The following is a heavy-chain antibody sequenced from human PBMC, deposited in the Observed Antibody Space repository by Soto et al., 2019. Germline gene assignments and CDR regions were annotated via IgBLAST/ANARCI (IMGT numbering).Heavy chain of an antibody. J-gene: IGHJ5*02. CDR3: ARMESFGSLNWFDP. CDR1: CYTLTNND. Sequence: KVGCKGTCYTLTNNDVRWVRQATGQGLEWMGWMNPGSGDTGYAQKFQGRVTMTRDISIATAYMELNSLTSEDTAIYYCARMESFGSLNWFDPWGQGTLVTVSS. D-gene: IGHD5-18*01. V-gene: IGHV1-8*02. CDR2: MNPGSGDT.